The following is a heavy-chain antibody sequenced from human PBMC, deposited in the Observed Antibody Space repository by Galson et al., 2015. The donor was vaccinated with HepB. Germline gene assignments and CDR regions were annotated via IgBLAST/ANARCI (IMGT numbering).Heavy chain of an antibody. J-gene: IGHJ6*02. V-gene: IGHV3-15*01. D-gene: IGHD3-3*01. Sequence: SLRLSCAASGFTFSDYYMSWIRQAPGKGLEWVGRIKSKTDGGTTDYAAPVKGRFTISRDDSKNTLYLQMNSLKTEDTAVYYCTTELRFLEWLFPGDGHYYYGMDVWGQGTTVTVSS. CDR1: GFTFSDYY. CDR3: TTELRFLEWLFPGDGHYYYGMDV. CDR2: IKSKTDGGTT.